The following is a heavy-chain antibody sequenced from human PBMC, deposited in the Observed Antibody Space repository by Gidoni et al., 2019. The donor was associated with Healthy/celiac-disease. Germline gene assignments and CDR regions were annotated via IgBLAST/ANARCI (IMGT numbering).Heavy chain of an antibody. CDR3: ARDGEQWLVRGGAFDI. J-gene: IGHJ3*02. Sequence: EVQLVESGGGLVQPGGSLRLSCAASGFTFSRYSMNWVRQAPGKGLEWVSYISSSSSTIYYADSVKGRFTISRDNAKNSLYLQMNSLRDEDTAVYYCARDGEQWLVRGGAFDIWGQGTMVTVSS. D-gene: IGHD6-19*01. CDR2: ISSSSSTI. V-gene: IGHV3-48*02. CDR1: GFTFSRYS.